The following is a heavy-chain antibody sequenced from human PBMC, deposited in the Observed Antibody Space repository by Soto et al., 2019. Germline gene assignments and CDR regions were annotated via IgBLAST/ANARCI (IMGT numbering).Heavy chain of an antibody. CDR2: ISYDGSNK. V-gene: IGHV3-30-3*01. CDR3: AREGRLAARPYGMDV. Sequence: QVQLVESGGGVVQPGRSLRLSCAASGFTFSSYAMHWVRQAPGKGLEWVAVISYDGSNKYYADSVKGRFTISSDNSKNTLYLQMNSLRAEDTAVYYCAREGRLAARPYGMDVWGQGTTVTVSS. D-gene: IGHD6-6*01. J-gene: IGHJ6*02. CDR1: GFTFSSYA.